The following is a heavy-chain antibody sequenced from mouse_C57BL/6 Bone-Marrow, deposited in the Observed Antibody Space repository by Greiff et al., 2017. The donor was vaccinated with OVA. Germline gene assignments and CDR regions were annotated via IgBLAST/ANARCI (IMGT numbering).Heavy chain of an antibody. CDR3: ARVPYAMDY. Sequence: VKLVESGAELARPGASVKLSCKASGYTFTSYGISWVKQRTGQGLEWIGEIYPRSGNTYYNEKFKGKATLTADKSSSTAYMELRSLTSEDSAVYFCARVPYAMDYWGQGTSVTVSS. CDR2: IYPRSGNT. J-gene: IGHJ4*01. V-gene: IGHV1-81*01. CDR1: GYTFTSYG. D-gene: IGHD5-1*01.